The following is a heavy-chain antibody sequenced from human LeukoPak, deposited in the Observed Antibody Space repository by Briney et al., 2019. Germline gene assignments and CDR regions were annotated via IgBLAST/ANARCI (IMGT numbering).Heavy chain of an antibody. Sequence: SVKVSCKASGGTFSSYAISWVRQAPGQGLEWMGGIIPTFGTANYAQKFQGRVTITADESTSTAYMELSSLRSEDTAVYYCARDLLGLPKRDYYDSSGYPFDPWGQGTLVTVSS. V-gene: IGHV1-69*13. CDR2: IIPTFGTA. J-gene: IGHJ5*02. D-gene: IGHD3-22*01. CDR1: GGTFSSYA. CDR3: ARDLLGLPKRDYYDSSGYPFDP.